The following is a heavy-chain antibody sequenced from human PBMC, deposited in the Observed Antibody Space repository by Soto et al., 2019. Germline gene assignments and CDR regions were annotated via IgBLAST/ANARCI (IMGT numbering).Heavy chain of an antibody. CDR1: GGSFSGYY. Sequence: QVQLQQWGAGLLKPSETLSLTCAVYGGSFSGYYWNWIRQPPGKGLEWIGELNPSGSTNYNPALNSRVIISVDTSKNPFSLKRSSVTAADTAVYYCARGWGTIFDYWGQGTLVTVSS. CDR2: LNPSGST. J-gene: IGHJ4*02. CDR3: ARGWGTIFDY. D-gene: IGHD7-27*01. V-gene: IGHV4-34*01.